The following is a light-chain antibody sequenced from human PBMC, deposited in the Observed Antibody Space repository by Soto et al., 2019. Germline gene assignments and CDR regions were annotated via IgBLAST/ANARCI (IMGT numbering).Light chain of an antibody. Sequence: QSVLTQPPSVSAAPGQKVTISCSGSSSNIGGNSVSWYQQLPGTAPKLLLYDDHKRPSGIPDRFSGSKSGTSATLGITGFQTGDEADYYCGSWDSSLSAYVFGTGTKVTVL. CDR1: SSNIGGNS. J-gene: IGLJ1*01. CDR2: DDH. V-gene: IGLV1-51*01. CDR3: GSWDSSLSAYV.